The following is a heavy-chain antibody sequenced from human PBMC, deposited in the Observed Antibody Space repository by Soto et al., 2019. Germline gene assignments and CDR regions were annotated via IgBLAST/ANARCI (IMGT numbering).Heavy chain of an antibody. CDR2: IIPMFGIT. D-gene: IGHD2-2*01. CDR1: GGTFNRYS. V-gene: IGHV1-69*02. J-gene: IGHJ4*02. Sequence: QVHLVQAGAEVKKPGSSVKVSSRASGGTFNRYSISWVRQAAGQGLEWMGRIIPMFGITNYAQKFQGRVMITADKSANTAYMEVSGLRSEDTAMYYCATFYEGDCTTTTCYGDFDYWGQGTQVTVSS. CDR3: ATFYEGDCTTTTCYGDFDY.